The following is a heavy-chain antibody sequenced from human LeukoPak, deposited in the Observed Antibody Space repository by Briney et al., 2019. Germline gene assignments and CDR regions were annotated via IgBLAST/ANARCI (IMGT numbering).Heavy chain of an antibody. CDR2: INHSGST. Sequence: SETLSLTCAVYGGSFSGYYWSWIRQPPGKGLEWIGEINHSGSTNYNPSLKSRVTISVDTSKNQFSLKLSSVTAADTAVYYCARPFRYCSSTSCRRDAFDIWGQGTMVTVSS. J-gene: IGHJ3*02. D-gene: IGHD2-2*01. CDR1: GGSFSGYY. CDR3: ARPFRYCSSTSCRRDAFDI. V-gene: IGHV4-34*01.